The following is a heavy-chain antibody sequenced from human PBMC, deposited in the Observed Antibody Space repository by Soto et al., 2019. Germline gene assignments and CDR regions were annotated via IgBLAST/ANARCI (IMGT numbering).Heavy chain of an antibody. D-gene: IGHD3-10*01. CDR3: ARGSNYYGSGGFDP. V-gene: IGHV1-3*01. CDR1: GYTLTRYS. CDR2: INAGNGNT. J-gene: IGHJ5*02. Sequence: ASVKVSCKASGYTLTRYSIHWVRQAPGQRLEWMGWINAGNGNTKFSQKFQGRVTITRDTSASTVYMELSSLRSEDTAVYYCARGSNYYGSGGFDPWGQ.